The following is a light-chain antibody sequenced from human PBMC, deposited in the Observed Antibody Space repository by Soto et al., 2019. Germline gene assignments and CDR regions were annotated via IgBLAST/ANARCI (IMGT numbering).Light chain of an antibody. CDR3: SSFAGNNNLV. J-gene: IGLJ2*01. CDR2: EVS. V-gene: IGLV2-8*01. Sequence: QSVLTQPPSASGSPGQSVTISCTGTSSDVGGYNYVSWYQQHPGKAPKLMISEVSKRPSGVPDRFSRSKSGNTASLTVSGLQAEDEAEYYCSSFAGNNNLVFGGGTKLTVL. CDR1: SSDVGGYNY.